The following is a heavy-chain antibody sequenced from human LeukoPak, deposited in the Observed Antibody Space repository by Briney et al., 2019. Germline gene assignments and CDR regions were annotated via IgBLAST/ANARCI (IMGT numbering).Heavy chain of an antibody. Sequence: GGSQILSCAASGFTFSNYAMTWVRQAPGKGLEWVSSISGSGGSTYYADSVKGRFTISSDNSKNTLYLQMNSLSVQDTAVYYCANVDRSTWTAYNWFDPWGQGTLVTVSS. J-gene: IGHJ5*02. V-gene: IGHV3-23*01. D-gene: IGHD5-12*01. CDR3: ANVDRSTWTAYNWFDP. CDR2: ISGSGGST. CDR1: GFTFSNYA.